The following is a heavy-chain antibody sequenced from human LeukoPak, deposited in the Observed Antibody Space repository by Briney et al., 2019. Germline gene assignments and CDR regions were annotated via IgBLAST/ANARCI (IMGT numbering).Heavy chain of an antibody. V-gene: IGHV3-48*03. CDR1: GFTFSSYE. D-gene: IGHD1-26*01. J-gene: IGHJ4*02. CDR2: ITADGTNK. Sequence: AGFLRFSCAASGFTFSSYEMNWVHKAPGNVQEWVSYITADGTNKYDADSVKGRFTISRDNAKNSLYLQMNSLRVDDTAIYYCAREVEWELPDYWGQGTLVTVSS. CDR3: AREVEWELPDY.